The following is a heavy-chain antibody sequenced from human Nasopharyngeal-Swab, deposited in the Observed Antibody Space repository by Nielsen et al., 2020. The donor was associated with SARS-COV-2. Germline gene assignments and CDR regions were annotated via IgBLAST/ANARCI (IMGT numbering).Heavy chain of an antibody. Sequence: GESLKISCKGSGYSFTAYWIGWVRQMPGKGLEWMGIIYPGDSDTGYSPSFQGQVTISADKSISTAYLQWSSLKASDTAIYYCARHLFPRGDYYGMDVWGQGTTVTVSS. CDR3: ARHLFPRGDYYGMDV. CDR1: GYSFTAYW. J-gene: IGHJ6*02. CDR2: IYPGDSDT. V-gene: IGHV5-51*01. D-gene: IGHD2-15*01.